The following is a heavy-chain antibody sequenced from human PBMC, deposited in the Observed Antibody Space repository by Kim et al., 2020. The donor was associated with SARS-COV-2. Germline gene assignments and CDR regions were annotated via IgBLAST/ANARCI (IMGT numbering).Heavy chain of an antibody. V-gene: IGHV1-3*01. D-gene: IGHD6-13*01. CDR3: ARAGSIAAAGPYYYYGMDV. Sequence: ASVKVSCKASGYTFTSYAMHWVRQAPGQRLEWMGWINAGNGNTKYSQKFQGRVTITRDTSASTAYMELSSLRSEDTAVYYCARAGSIAAAGPYYYYGMDVWGQGTTVTVSS. J-gene: IGHJ6*02. CDR1: GYTFTSYA. CDR2: INAGNGNT.